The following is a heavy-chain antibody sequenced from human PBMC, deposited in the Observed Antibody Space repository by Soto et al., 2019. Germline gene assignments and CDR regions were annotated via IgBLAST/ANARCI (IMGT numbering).Heavy chain of an antibody. CDR3: ARVITMVRGVIYSSYAMDV. V-gene: IGHV6-1*01. CDR1: GDSVSSDSAA. Sequence: SQTLSLTCAISGDSVSSDSAAWNWIRQSPSRGLEWLGRTYYRSKWYNDYAVSVKSRITINPDTSKNQFSLQLNSVTHEDTAVYYCARVITMVRGVIYSSYAMDVCGQGTTVAVYS. D-gene: IGHD3-10*01. CDR2: TYYRSKWYN. J-gene: IGHJ6*02.